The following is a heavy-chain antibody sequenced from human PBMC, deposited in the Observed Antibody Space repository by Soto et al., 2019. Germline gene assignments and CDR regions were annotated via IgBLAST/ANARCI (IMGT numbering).Heavy chain of an antibody. CDR2: IYHSGST. CDR3: ARLGDLGEFDY. V-gene: IGHV4-4*02. Sequence: PSETLSLTCAVSGGSISSTNWWSWVRQPPGKGLEWIGEIYHSGSTNYNPSLKSRVTISVDKPKNQFSLKLSSVTAADTAVYYCARLGDLGEFDYWGQGTLVTVSS. CDR1: GGSISSTNW. J-gene: IGHJ4*02. D-gene: IGHD2-21*02.